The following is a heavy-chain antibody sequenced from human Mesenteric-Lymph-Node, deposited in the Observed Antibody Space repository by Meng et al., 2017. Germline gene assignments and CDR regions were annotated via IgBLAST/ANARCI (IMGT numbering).Heavy chain of an antibody. CDR2: IYHGGST. CDR1: GDSISSGYF. Sequence: QEQLQESGPGLVKPSQTLSLTSTVAGDSISSGYFWSWIRQPPGKGLEWIGYIYHGGSTDYNPSLRSRVTISVDTSKNQFSLKLSSVTAADTAVYYCARVGWRQWSFDLWGRGTLVTVSS. CDR3: ARVGWRQWSFDL. D-gene: IGHD5-18*01. J-gene: IGHJ2*01. V-gene: IGHV4-30-4*01.